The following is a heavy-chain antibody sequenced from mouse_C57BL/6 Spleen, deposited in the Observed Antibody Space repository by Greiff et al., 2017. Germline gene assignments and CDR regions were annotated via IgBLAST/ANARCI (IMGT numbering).Heavy chain of an antibody. CDR2: IWTGGGT. V-gene: IGHV2-9-1*01. CDR1: GFSFTSYA. D-gene: IGHD2-5*01. CDR3: ARAYSNYNAMDY. Sequence: VQLQQSGPGLVVPSQSLSITCTVSGFSFTSYAISWVRQPPGKGLEWLGVIWTGGGTNYNSALNSRLSISKDNSKSQVFLKMNRLQTDDTARYYCARAYSNYNAMDYWGQGTSVTVAS. J-gene: IGHJ4*01.